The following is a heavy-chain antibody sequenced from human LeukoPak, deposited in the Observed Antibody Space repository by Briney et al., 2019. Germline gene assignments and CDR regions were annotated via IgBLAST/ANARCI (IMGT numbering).Heavy chain of an antibody. D-gene: IGHD6-6*01. CDR1: GGSISSYY. CDR2: IYYSGST. Sequence: PSETLSLTCTVSGGSISSYYWSWIRQPSGKGLEWIGYIYYSGSTNYNPSLKSRVTISVDTSKNQFSLKLSSVTAADTAVYYCAGSSSSSRDYFDYWGQGTLVTVSS. V-gene: IGHV4-59*01. CDR3: AGSSSSSRDYFDY. J-gene: IGHJ4*02.